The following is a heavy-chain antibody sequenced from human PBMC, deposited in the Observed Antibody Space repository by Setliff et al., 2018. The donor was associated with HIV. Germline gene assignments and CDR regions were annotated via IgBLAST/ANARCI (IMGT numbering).Heavy chain of an antibody. Sequence: LSLTCTVSGGSISRYYWSWIRQPPGKGLEWIGYIYYSGSTNYNPSLKSRVTISVDTSKNQFSLKLTSVTAADTAVYFCARDTSFGYWGQGTLVTVSS. CDR1: GGSISRYY. CDR2: IYYSGST. CDR3: ARDTSFGY. V-gene: IGHV4-59*01. J-gene: IGHJ4*02.